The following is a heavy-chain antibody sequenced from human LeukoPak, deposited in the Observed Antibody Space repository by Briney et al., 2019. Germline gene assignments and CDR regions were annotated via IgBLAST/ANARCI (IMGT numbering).Heavy chain of an antibody. CDR1: GYTFTGYF. CDR2: SNPNSGGT. D-gene: IGHD2-2*01. V-gene: IGHV1-2*02. CDR3: ARDRETYWSSTSCYSKNWFGP. J-gene: IGHJ5*02. Sequence: ASVKVSCKASGYTFTGYFMHWVRQAPGQGREWMGWSNPNSGGTNYAQKLHGRVTLTRDTSISTAYMELSRLRADDTGVYYCARDRETYWSSTSCYSKNWFGPWGKETLVTVSS.